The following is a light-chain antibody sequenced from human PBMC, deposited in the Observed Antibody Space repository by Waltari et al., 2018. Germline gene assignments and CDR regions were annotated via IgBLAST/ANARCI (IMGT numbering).Light chain of an antibody. CDR2: WAS. J-gene: IGKJ1*01. V-gene: IGKV4-1*01. CDR1: QSVLYSSNNKHH. Sequence: DIVMTQSPDSLAVSLGERATMNCKSSQSVLYSSNNKHHLAWYQQKPGQPPKLLIYWASTRESGVPDRFSGSGSGTDFTLTISSLQAEDVAVYYYLQYCNGPRTFGQGTKVEIK. CDR3: LQYCNGPRT.